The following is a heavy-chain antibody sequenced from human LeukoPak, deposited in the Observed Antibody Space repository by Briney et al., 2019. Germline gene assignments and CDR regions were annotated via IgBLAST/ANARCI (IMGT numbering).Heavy chain of an antibody. V-gene: IGHV4-38-2*01. CDR3: ARRTMITFGGVIVRHNWFDP. Sequence: SETLSLTCAVSGYSISSGYYWGRIRQPPGKGLEWIGSIYHSGSTYYNPSLKSRVTISVDTSKNQFSLKLSSVTAADTAVYYCARRTMITFGGVIVRHNWFDPWGQGTLVTVSS. CDR1: GYSISSGYY. D-gene: IGHD3-16*02. J-gene: IGHJ5*02. CDR2: IYHSGST.